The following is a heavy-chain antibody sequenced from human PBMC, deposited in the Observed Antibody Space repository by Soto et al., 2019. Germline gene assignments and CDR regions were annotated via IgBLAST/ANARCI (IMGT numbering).Heavy chain of an antibody. V-gene: IGHV4-34*01. CDR2: INHSGST. D-gene: IGHD5-18*01. CDR3: ARGGYSYGLRVYFDY. CDR1: GGSFSGYY. J-gene: IGHJ4*02. Sequence: TSETLSLTCAVYGGSFSGYYWSWIRQPPGKGLEWIGEINHSGSTNYNPSLKSRVTRSVDTSKNQFSLKLSSVTAADTAVYYCARGGYSYGLRVYFDYWGQGTLVTVSS.